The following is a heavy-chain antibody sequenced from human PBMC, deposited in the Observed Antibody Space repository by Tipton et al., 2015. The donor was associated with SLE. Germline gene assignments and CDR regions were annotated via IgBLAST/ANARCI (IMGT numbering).Heavy chain of an antibody. Sequence: SLRLSCAVSGFTFSSYAVHWVRQAPGKGLEWVAVISYDGSNKYYADSVKGRFTISRDNSKNTLYLQMNSLRAEDTAVYYCARARGAFDFWGQGTMVTVSS. CDR2: ISYDGSNK. CDR1: GFTFSSYA. V-gene: IGHV3-30*04. J-gene: IGHJ3*01. CDR3: ARARGAFDF.